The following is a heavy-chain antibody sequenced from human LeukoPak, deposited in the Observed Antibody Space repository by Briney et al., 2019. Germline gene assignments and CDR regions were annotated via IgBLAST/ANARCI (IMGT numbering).Heavy chain of an antibody. D-gene: IGHD3-10*01. Sequence: GGSLRLSCTASGFTFSDYAVNWVRQAPGKGLEWVAFIRSKAYGGTTEYAASVKGRFTFSRDDSKSIAYLQMNNLKTEDTAVYYCARDLGLWFGEIYWGQGTLVTVSS. J-gene: IGHJ4*02. CDR2: IRSKAYGGTT. CDR1: GFTFSDYA. CDR3: ARDLGLWFGEIY. V-gene: IGHV3-49*04.